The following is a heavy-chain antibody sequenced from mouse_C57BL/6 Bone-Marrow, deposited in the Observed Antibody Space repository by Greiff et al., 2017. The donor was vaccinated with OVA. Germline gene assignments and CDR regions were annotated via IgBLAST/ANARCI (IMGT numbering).Heavy chain of an antibody. CDR3: ARHEPYYGYDGFAY. CDR2: ISSGGSYT. V-gene: IGHV5-6*01. Sequence: EVQLVESGGDLVKPGGSLKLSCAASGFTFSSYGMSWVRQTPDKRLEWVATISSGGSYTYYPDSVKGRFTISRDNAKNTLYLQMSSLKSEDTAMYYGARHEPYYGYDGFAYWGQGTLVTVSA. J-gene: IGHJ3*01. CDR1: GFTFSSYG. D-gene: IGHD2-2*01.